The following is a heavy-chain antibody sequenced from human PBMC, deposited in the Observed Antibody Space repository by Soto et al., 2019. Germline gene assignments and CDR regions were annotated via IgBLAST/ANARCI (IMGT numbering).Heavy chain of an antibody. CDR3: AGGSGSYYNWALLYGMDV. J-gene: IGHJ6*02. CDR2: INHSGST. CDR1: GGSFSGYY. Sequence: QVQLQQWGAGLLKPSETLSLTCAVYGGSFSGYYWSWIRQPPGKGLEWIGEINHSGSTNYNPSLKSRVTISVDTSKNQFSLKLSSVTAADTAVYYCAGGSGSYYNWALLYGMDVWGQGTTVTVSS. V-gene: IGHV4-34*01. D-gene: IGHD3-10*01.